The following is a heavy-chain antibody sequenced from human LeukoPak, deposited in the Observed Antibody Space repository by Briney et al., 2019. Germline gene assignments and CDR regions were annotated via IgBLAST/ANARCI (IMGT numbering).Heavy chain of an antibody. CDR1: GFTFSNYW. CDR2: IKQDGSEK. Sequence: PGGSLRLSCAASGFTFSNYWMTWVRQAPGKGLEWVANIKQDGSEKYYVDPVKGRFTISRDNAKNSLYLQMNSLRAEDTAVYYCARDRDFDWLSNLDAFNIWGQGTMVTVSS. CDR3: ARDRDFDWLSNLDAFNI. J-gene: IGHJ3*02. V-gene: IGHV3-7*01. D-gene: IGHD3-9*01.